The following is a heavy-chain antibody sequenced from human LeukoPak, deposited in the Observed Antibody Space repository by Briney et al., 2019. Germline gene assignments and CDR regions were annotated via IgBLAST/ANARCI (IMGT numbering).Heavy chain of an antibody. J-gene: IGHJ4*02. CDR2: ISSSSSYI. CDR1: GFTFSSYN. V-gene: IGHV3-21*01. CDR3: ARDMTTVTTSYHY. Sequence: GGSLRLSCAASGFTFSSYNMNWVRQAPGKGLEWVSSISSSSSYIYYVDSVKGRFTISRDNAKNSLYLQMNNLRAEDTVVYYCARDMTTVTTSYHYWGQGTLVTVSS. D-gene: IGHD4-17*01.